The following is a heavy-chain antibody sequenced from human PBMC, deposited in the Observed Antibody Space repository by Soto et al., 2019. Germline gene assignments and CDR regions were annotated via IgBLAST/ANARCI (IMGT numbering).Heavy chain of an antibody. V-gene: IGHV3-33*01. CDR3: ARDRGSYGYYYGMDV. D-gene: IGHD5-18*01. CDR1: GFTFSSYG. CDR2: IWCDGSNK. J-gene: IGHJ6*02. Sequence: QVQLVESGGGVVQPGRSLRLSCAASGFTFSSYGMHWVSQAPGKGLEGVAVIWCDGSNKFYADSVKGRFTISRDNSKNTLFLQLNSLRAEDTAVSYCARDRGSYGYYYGMDVWGQGTTVTVSS.